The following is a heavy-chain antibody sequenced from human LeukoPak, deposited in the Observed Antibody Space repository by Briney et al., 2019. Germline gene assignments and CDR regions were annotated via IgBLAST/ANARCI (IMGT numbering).Heavy chain of an antibody. D-gene: IGHD5-24*01. V-gene: IGHV1-2*02. CDR1: GYTFTDYY. J-gene: IGHJ4*02. Sequence: GASVKVSCKASGYTFTDYYIHWVRQAPGQGLEWMGWIHPPSGGTNYAEKLQGRVTMTRDTSISTAYMELTRLTSDDAGVHYCVRDPGWLQVDYWGQGTLLTVPS. CDR2: IHPPSGGT. CDR3: VRDPGWLQVDY.